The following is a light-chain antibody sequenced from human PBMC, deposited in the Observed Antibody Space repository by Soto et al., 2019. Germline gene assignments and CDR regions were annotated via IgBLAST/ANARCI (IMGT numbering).Light chain of an antibody. J-gene: IGLJ7*01. CDR3: CLYLGGTSV. Sequence: QSVLTQPPSVSAAPGQQVTISCSGSSSNIGDNYVSWYQHLPGTAPKLVVYDNDRRPSGIPGRFSGSKSGTSATLVITGLQTGDEADYYCCLYLGGTSVFGGGTQLTVL. V-gene: IGLV1-51*01. CDR2: DND. CDR1: SSNIGDNY.